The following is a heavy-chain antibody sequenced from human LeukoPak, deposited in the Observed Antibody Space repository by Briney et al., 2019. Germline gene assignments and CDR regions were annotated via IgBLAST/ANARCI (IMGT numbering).Heavy chain of an antibody. Sequence: GGSLRLSCAASGFPFSSYGMHWVRQAPGKGLEWVAVLSYDGSSKHYADSVKGRFIISRDNSKNTLYLQMNSLRAEDTAVYYCAEDRGFGVFFQYYFDYWGQGTLVTVSS. J-gene: IGHJ4*02. CDR1: GFPFSSYG. CDR3: AEDRGFGVFFQYYFDY. V-gene: IGHV3-30*18. D-gene: IGHD3-10*01. CDR2: LSYDGSSK.